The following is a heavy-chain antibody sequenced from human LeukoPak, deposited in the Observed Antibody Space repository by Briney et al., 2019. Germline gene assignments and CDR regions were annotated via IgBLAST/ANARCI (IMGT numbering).Heavy chain of an antibody. D-gene: IGHD4-23*01. Sequence: GASVKVSCKASGGTFSSYALNWVRQAPGQGLEWMGGIIPMFGAANYAQKFQGRVTITADKSTSTAYMELSSLRSEDSAVYYCARDRYYGGKTPFDYWGQGTLVTVSS. V-gene: IGHV1-69*06. CDR3: ARDRYYGGKTPFDY. J-gene: IGHJ4*02. CDR2: IIPMFGAA. CDR1: GGTFSSYA.